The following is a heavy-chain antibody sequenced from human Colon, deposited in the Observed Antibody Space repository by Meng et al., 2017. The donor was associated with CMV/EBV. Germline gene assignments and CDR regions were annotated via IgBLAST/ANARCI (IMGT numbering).Heavy chain of an antibody. D-gene: IGHD2-2*01. J-gene: IGHJ5*02. CDR2: IYYSGRN. Sequence: SGGSISSGGYYWSWNRQHTGKGLEWIGYIYYSGRNYDNPALKSRVTISVDTSKNQFSLKLSSVTAADTAVYYCARDAVVPAAMGFDPWGQGTLVTVSS. CDR3: ARDAVVPAAMGFDP. V-gene: IGHV4-31*02. CDR1: GGSISSGGYY.